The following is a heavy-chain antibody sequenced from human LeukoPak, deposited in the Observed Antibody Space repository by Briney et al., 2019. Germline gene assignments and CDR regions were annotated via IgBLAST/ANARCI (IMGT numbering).Heavy chain of an antibody. CDR3: ASHETTYYYDSSGYGQAFDI. J-gene: IGHJ3*02. Sequence: SVKVSCKASGGTFSSCAISWVRQAPGQGLEWMGGIIPIFGTANYAQKFQGRVTITTDESTSTAYMELSSLRSEDTAVYYCASHETTYYYDSSGYGQAFDIWGQGTMVTVSS. CDR1: GGTFSSCA. D-gene: IGHD3-22*01. CDR2: IIPIFGTA. V-gene: IGHV1-69*05.